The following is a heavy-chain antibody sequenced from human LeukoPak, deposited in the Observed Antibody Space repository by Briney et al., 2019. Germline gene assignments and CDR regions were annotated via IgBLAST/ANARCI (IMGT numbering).Heavy chain of an antibody. CDR1: GYTLTELS. Sequence: ASVKVSCKVSGYTLTELSMHWVRQAPGKGLEWMGGFDPEDGETIYAQKFQGRVTMTEDTSTDTAHMQLRSLRSADTAVYYCARPFRYYHSSGGAFDIWGQATMVTDSS. V-gene: IGHV1-24*01. J-gene: IGHJ3*02. D-gene: IGHD3-22*01. CDR2: FDPEDGET. CDR3: ARPFRYYHSSGGAFDI.